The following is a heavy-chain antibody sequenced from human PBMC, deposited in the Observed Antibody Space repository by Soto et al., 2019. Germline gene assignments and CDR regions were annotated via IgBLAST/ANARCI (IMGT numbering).Heavy chain of an antibody. CDR3: AKEQYSGSLDAFDI. J-gene: IGHJ3*02. V-gene: IGHV3-30*18. D-gene: IGHD1-26*01. Sequence: QVQLVESGGGVVQPGRSLRLSCAASGFTFSSYGMHWVRQAPGKGLEWVAVISYDGSNKYYADSVKGRFTISRDNSKNALYQQMNSLRAEDTAVYYCAKEQYSGSLDAFDIWGQGTMVTVSS. CDR2: ISYDGSNK. CDR1: GFTFSSYG.